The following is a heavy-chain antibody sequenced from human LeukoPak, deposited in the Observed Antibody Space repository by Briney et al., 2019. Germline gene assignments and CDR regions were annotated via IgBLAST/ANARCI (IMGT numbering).Heavy chain of an antibody. CDR3: ARGTDTYYEY. CDR2: INPNSGGT. D-gene: IGHD3-10*01. V-gene: IGHV1-2*02. CDR1: GYTFTGYY. J-gene: IGHJ4*02. Sequence: GASVKVSCTASGYTFTGYYMHWVRQAPGQGLEWMGWINPNSGGTNYAQKFQGRVTMTRDTSISTGYMELSRLRSDDTAVYYCARGTDTYYEYWGQGTLVTVSS.